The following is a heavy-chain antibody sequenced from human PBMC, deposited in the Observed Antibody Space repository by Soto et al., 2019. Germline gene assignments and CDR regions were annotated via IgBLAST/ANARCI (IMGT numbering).Heavy chain of an antibody. CDR2: IYAGGGT. J-gene: IGHJ4*02. V-gene: IGHV3-53*01. CDR3: ARGAE. CDR1: GFSVSNNY. Sequence: EVQLVESGGGLFQPGGSLRLSCAASGFSVSNNYMSWVRQAPGKGPEWVSVIYAGGGTDYADSVKGRVTISRDNSKNTLSLQMNSLRAEDTAVYYCARGAEWGQGPLVTVSS.